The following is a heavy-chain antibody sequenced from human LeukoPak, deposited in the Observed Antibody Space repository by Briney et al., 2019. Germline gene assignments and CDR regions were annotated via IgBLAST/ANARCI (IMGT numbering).Heavy chain of an antibody. Sequence: GGSLRLSCAASGLTFSDYYMSWIRQAPGKGLEWVSYISSSGSTIYYADSVKGRFTISRDNAKNSLYLQMNSLRAEDTAVYYCARDLSFKVFDPWGQGTLVTVSS. J-gene: IGHJ5*02. CDR3: ARDLSFKVFDP. V-gene: IGHV3-11*04. CDR2: ISSSGSTI. D-gene: IGHD2/OR15-2a*01. CDR1: GLTFSDYY.